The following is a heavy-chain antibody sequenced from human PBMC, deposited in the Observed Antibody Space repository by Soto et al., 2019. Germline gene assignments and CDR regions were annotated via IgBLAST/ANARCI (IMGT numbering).Heavy chain of an antibody. CDR3: ARDGGMTTVTTSYYYGMDV. D-gene: IGHD4-17*01. CDR1: GFTFSSYA. CDR2: ISYDGTNK. J-gene: IGHJ6*02. V-gene: IGHV3-30-3*01. Sequence: QVQLVESGGGVVQPGRSLRLSCAASGFTFSSYAMHWVRKAPGKGLEWVAVISYDGTNKYHADSVKGRFTISRDNSKNTLYLQTNSLRAEDTAVYYCARDGGMTTVTTSYYYGMDVWGQGTTITVSS.